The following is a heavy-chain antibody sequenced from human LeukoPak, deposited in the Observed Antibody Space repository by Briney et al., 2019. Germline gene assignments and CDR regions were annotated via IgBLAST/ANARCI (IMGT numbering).Heavy chain of an antibody. CDR3: AKLVPAAADFWSGYRDPDY. CDR2: ISVGGGNT. V-gene: IGHV3-23*01. J-gene: IGHJ4*02. D-gene: IGHD3-3*01. Sequence: GGSLRLSCAASRFTFSSYALSWVRQAPGKGLEWVSTISVGGGNTYYADSVKGRFTMSRDNSKSTLYLQMNSLRAEDTAVYYCAKLVPAAADFWSGYRDPDYRGQGTLVTVSS. CDR1: RFTFSSYA.